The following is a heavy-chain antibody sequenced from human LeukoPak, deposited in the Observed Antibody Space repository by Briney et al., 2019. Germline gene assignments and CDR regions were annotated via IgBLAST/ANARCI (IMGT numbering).Heavy chain of an antibody. Sequence: SETLSLTCAVYGGSFSGFYWTWIRQPPGKGLEWVGEIIHTGSTNYNPSLKSRVTISVDTSKNQFSLNLTSVTAADTAVYYCARIWGGYWGQGALVTVSS. CDR2: IIHTGST. V-gene: IGHV4-34*12. D-gene: IGHD3-16*01. J-gene: IGHJ4*02. CDR3: ARIWGGY. CDR1: GGSFSGFY.